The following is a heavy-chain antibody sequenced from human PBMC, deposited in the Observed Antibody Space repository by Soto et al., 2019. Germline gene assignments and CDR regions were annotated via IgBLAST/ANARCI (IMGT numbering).Heavy chain of an antibody. D-gene: IGHD3-22*01. Sequence: GGSLRLSCSASGFTFSSYAMHWVRQAPGKGLEYVSSISTNGGSTHYADSVKGRFTISRDNSKNTQYLQMSSLRADDTAVYYCVKGEYYYDSSGYYPIDYSGQGTLVTVST. CDR3: VKGEYYYDSSGYYPIDY. V-gene: IGHV3-64D*06. J-gene: IGHJ4*02. CDR2: ISTNGGST. CDR1: GFTFSSYA.